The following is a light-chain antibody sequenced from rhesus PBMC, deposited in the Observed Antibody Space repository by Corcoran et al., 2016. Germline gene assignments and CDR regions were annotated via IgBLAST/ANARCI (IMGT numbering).Light chain of an antibody. CDR3: MQALEFPWT. CDR2: EVS. J-gene: IGKJ1*01. CDR1: QSLLDSEDGNTY. Sequence: DIVMTQTPLSLPVTPGEPASLSCRSSQSLLDSEDGNTYLDWYLQKPGQSPQLLIYEVSNRASGVPDRFSGSGSDTDFTLKISRVEAEDVGVYYCMQALEFPWTFGQGTKVEIK. V-gene: IGKV2-104*02.